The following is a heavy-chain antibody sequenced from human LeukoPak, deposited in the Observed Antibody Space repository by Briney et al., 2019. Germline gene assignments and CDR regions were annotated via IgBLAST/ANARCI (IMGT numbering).Heavy chain of an antibody. CDR1: GFTFSSYA. V-gene: IGHV3-23*01. CDR2: ISGSGGST. Sequence: PGGSLRLSCAASGFTFSSYAMSWVRQAPGKGLEWVSAISGSGGSTYYADSVKGRFTISRDNSKNTLYLQMNSLRAEDTAVYYCAKGGYYDSSGYPDAFDIWGQGTMVTVSS. J-gene: IGHJ3*02. D-gene: IGHD3-22*01. CDR3: AKGGYYDSSGYPDAFDI.